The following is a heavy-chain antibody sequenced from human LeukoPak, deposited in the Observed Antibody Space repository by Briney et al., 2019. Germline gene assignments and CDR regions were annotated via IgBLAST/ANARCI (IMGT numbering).Heavy chain of an antibody. CDR1: GGSISSGGYY. CDR2: IYYSGST. Sequence: SETLSLTCTVSGGSISSGGYYWSWIRQHPGKGLEWIGYIYYSGSTYYNPSLKSRVTISVDTSKNQFSLKLSSVTAADTAVYYCARAGAYCSSTSCYNQRNGMDVWGQGTTVTVSS. CDR3: ARAGAYCSSTSCYNQRNGMDV. V-gene: IGHV4-31*03. J-gene: IGHJ6*02. D-gene: IGHD2-2*02.